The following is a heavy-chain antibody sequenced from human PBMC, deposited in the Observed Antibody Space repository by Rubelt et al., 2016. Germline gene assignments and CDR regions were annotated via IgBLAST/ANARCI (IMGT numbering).Heavy chain of an antibody. CDR1: GFTVSSSY. J-gene: IGHJ4*02. D-gene: IGHD4-17*01. Sequence: EVQLVESGGGLIQPGGSLRLSCAASGFTVSSSYMSWVRQVPGKGLEWVSVIYSGGSTYYAASGKGRFTISRGNSKNTRYLQMNSLRAEDTAVYYCAREGGGDYADFDYWGQGTLVTVSS. CDR2: IYSGGST. V-gene: IGHV3-66*03. CDR3: AREGGGDYADFDY.